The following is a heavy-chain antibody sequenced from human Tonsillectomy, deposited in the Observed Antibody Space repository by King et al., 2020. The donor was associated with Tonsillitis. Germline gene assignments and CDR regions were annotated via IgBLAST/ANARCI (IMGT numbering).Heavy chain of an antibody. CDR1: GFIFDDYA. CDR3: AKGVSGWYFGWFDP. J-gene: IGHJ5*02. Sequence: VQLVESGGGLVQPGRSLRLSCAASGFIFDDYAMHWVRQAPGKGLEWVSGISWNSDSIGYADSVKGRFTISRDNAKNSLYLQMNSLRAEDTALYYCAKGVSGWYFGWFDPWGQGTLVTVSS. CDR2: ISWNSDSI. V-gene: IGHV3-9*01. D-gene: IGHD6-19*01.